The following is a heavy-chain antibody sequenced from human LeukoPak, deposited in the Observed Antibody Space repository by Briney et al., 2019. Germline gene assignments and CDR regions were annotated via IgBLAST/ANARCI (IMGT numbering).Heavy chain of an antibody. CDR2: VSGRGGST. CDR3: AKGDTGMVRRYYLDH. J-gene: IGHJ4*02. Sequence: GGSLRLSCAASGFTFSNYAMNWVRQAPGKGLEWVSVVSGRGGSTYYAEPVKGRFTISRDNSKNTLYLQMNTLRAEYTADYYCAKGDTGMVRRYYLDHWGQGSLVTVSS. CDR1: GFTFSNYA. V-gene: IGHV3-23*01. D-gene: IGHD5-18*01.